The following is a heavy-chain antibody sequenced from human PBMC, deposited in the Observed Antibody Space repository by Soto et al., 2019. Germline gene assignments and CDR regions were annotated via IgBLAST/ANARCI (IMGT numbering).Heavy chain of an antibody. V-gene: IGHV3-7*01. CDR3: ARIAASGRGWDV. CDR2: IKQDGSEE. CDR1: GFTFSRYW. D-gene: IGHD6-13*01. J-gene: IGHJ6*02. Sequence: EVQLVESGGGLAQPGGSLRLSCVDSGFTFSRYWMSWVRQAPVKGLEWVGNIKQDGSEENYVDSVKGRFTISRDNAKNSIYLPMNSLRAEDTAVYYCARIAASGRGWDVWGQGTTVVVSS.